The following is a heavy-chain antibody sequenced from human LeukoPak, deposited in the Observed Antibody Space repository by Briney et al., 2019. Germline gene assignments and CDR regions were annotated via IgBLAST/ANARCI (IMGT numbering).Heavy chain of an antibody. CDR2: IYNSGNT. CDR1: GDSVTRNY. Sequence: SETLSLTCTVSGDSVTRNYWSWIRQPAGKGLEWIGRIYNSGNTNYSPSLESRVTMSTDTSKNQFSLRLTSVTAADTAVYYCARGSFDSSGYYVFDYWGQGTLVTVSS. V-gene: IGHV4-4*07. D-gene: IGHD3-22*01. J-gene: IGHJ4*02. CDR3: ARGSFDSSGYYVFDY.